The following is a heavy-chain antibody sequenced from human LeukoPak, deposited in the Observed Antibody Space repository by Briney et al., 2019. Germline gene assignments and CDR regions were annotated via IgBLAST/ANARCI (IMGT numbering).Heavy chain of an antibody. CDR3: ARELLGIGYGMDV. CDR1: GGSISSGGYY. D-gene: IGHD2/OR15-2a*01. Sequence: SETLSLTCTVSGGSISSGGYYWSWIRQHPGKGLEWIGYIYYSGSTYYNPSLKSRVTISVDTSKNQFSLKLSSVTAADTAVYYCARELLGIGYGMDVWGQGTTVTVS. V-gene: IGHV4-31*03. CDR2: IYYSGST. J-gene: IGHJ6*02.